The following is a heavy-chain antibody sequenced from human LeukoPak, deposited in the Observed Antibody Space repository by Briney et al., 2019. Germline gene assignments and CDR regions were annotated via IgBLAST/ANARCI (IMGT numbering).Heavy chain of an antibody. D-gene: IGHD2-21*01. Sequence: ASVKVSCKASGYTFINHAIHWVRQAPGQRLEWMGWINIGNGNTKYSQNFQGRITITRDTSATTAYTDLSSLRSEDTAVYYCARRLGRSFDYWGQGTLVTVSS. CDR1: GYTFINHA. V-gene: IGHV1-3*04. CDR3: ARRLGRSFDY. J-gene: IGHJ4*02. CDR2: INIGNGNT.